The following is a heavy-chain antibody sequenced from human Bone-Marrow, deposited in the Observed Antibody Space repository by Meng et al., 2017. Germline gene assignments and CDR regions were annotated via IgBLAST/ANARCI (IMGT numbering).Heavy chain of an antibody. CDR3: ARSRILSGSSLLDAFDI. CDR2: ISYDGSNK. V-gene: IGHV3-30*04. D-gene: IGHD1-26*01. CDR1: GFTFSSYA. Sequence: GESLKISCAASGFTFSSYAMHWVRQAPGKGLEWVAVISYDGSNKYYADSVKGRFTISRDNSKNTLYLQMNSLRAEDTAVYYCARSRILSGSSLLDAFDIWGQGTMVTVSS. J-gene: IGHJ3*02.